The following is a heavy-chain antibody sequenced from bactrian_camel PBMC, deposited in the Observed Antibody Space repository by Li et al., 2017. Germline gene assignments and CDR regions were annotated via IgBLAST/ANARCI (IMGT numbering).Heavy chain of an antibody. CDR2: IYSDGTNT. CDR1: GFTFSSYY. CDR3: ATGFLWRFTATELEYNY. J-gene: IGHJ4*01. V-gene: IGHV3-2*01. D-gene: IGHD3*01. Sequence: HVQLVESGGGLVQPGGSLRLSCAASGFTFSSYYMSWARQAPGKGLEWVSSIYSDGTNTYYADSVKGRFTISRDNAKNTVYMQMNSLKSEDTALYYCATGFLWRFTATELEYNYWGQGTQVTVS.